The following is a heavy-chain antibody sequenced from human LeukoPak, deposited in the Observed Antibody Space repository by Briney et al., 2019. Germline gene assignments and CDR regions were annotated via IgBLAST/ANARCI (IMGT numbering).Heavy chain of an antibody. CDR3: AKGNYDSSGYKDY. Sequence: GGPLRLSCAASGVTFSNYFMTWVRQAPGKGLEWISSIRGDGADTYYADSVKGRFTISRDNSKNTLYLQMNSLRAEDTAVYYCAKGNYDSSGYKDYWGQGTLVTVSS. CDR2: IRGDGADT. V-gene: IGHV3-23*01. J-gene: IGHJ4*02. D-gene: IGHD3-22*01. CDR1: GVTFSNYF.